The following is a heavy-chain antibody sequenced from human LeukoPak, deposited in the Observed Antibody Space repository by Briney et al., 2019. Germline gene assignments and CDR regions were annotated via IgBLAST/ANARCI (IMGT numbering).Heavy chain of an antibody. CDR3: AKDRGAMVVTLFDY. CDR1: RFTFSSYG. CDR2: IWYDGSNK. V-gene: IGHV3-33*06. J-gene: IGHJ4*02. D-gene: IGHD4-23*01. Sequence: GGSLRLSCAASRFTFSSYGMHWVRQAPGKGLEWVAVIWYDGSNKYYADSVKGRFTISRDNSKNTLYLQMNSLRAEDTAVYYCAKDRGAMVVTLFDYWGQGTLVTVSS.